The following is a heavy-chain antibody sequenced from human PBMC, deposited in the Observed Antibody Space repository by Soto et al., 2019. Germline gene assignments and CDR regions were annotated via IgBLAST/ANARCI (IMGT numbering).Heavy chain of an antibody. D-gene: IGHD6-13*01. Sequence: QTLSLTCAISGDSVSSNSAAWNLISQSPSRGLEWLGRTYYRSKWYNDYAVSVKSRITINPDTSKNQFSLQLNSVTPEDTAVYYCARDVSESCWYGVYWFDPWGQGTLVTVSS. J-gene: IGHJ5*02. CDR2: TYYRSKWYN. V-gene: IGHV6-1*01. CDR3: ARDVSESCWYGVYWFDP. CDR1: GDSVSSNSAA.